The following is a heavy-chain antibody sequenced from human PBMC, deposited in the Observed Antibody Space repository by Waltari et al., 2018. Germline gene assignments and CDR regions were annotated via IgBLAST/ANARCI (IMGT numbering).Heavy chain of an antibody. CDR1: GFTFSSYG. J-gene: IGHJ4*02. V-gene: IGHV3-33*06. D-gene: IGHD1-26*01. CDR2: IWYDGSNK. CDR3: AKAGKWELPLDY. Sequence: QVQLVESGGGVVQPGRSLRLSCAASGFTFSSYGMHWGRQAPGKGLEWVAVIWYDGSNKYYADSVKGRFTISRDNSKNTLYLQMNSLRAEDTAVYYCAKAGKWELPLDYWGQGTLVTVSS.